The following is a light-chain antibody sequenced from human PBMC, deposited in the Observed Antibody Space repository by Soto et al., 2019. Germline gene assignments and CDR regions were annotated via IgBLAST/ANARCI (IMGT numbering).Light chain of an antibody. Sequence: EIVLTQSPATLSLYPRERATLSCRASQSVSSYLAWYQQKPGQAPRLLIYDASNRATGIPARFSGSGSGTDFTLTISSLEPEDFAVYYCQQRSNWPTFGQGTKVDIK. CDR1: QSVSSY. CDR3: QQRSNWPT. J-gene: IGKJ1*01. CDR2: DAS. V-gene: IGKV3-11*01.